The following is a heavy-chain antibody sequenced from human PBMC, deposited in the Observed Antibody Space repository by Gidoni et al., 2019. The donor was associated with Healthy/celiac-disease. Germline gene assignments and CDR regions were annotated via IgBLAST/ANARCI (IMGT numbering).Heavy chain of an antibody. CDR1: GFTFISYW. CDR2: IKQDGSEK. CDR3: ARQSGAGGFDY. D-gene: IGHD3-10*01. Sequence: EVQLVESGGGLVQPGGSLILSCAAAGFTFISYWRSWVRKAPGKGLEWVANIKQDGSEKYYVDSVKARFTISRDNAKTSLYLQMNSLRAEDTAVYYCARQSGAGGFDYWGQGTLVTVSS. J-gene: IGHJ4*02. V-gene: IGHV3-7*03.